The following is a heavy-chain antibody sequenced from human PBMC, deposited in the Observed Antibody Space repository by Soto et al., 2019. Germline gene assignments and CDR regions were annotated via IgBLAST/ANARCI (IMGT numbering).Heavy chain of an antibody. Sequence: PSETLSLTCTVSDYSISSGYHWGWIRQPPGKELECIGSIYYTGSTYYNPYLKSRVNIYIDTSKNQLSLKLSSVTAADTAVYYCARPRIAAAGHYFDYWGQGILVTVSS. J-gene: IGHJ4*02. CDR3: ARPRIAAAGHYFDY. CDR1: DYSISSGYH. D-gene: IGHD6-13*01. V-gene: IGHV4-38-2*02. CDR2: IYYTGST.